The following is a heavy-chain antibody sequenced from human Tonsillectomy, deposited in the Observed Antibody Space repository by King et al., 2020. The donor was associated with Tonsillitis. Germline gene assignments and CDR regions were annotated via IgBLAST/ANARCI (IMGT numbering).Heavy chain of an antibody. J-gene: IGHJ5*02. CDR3: AKALYSNGWYNYFDH. CDR2: ISYNGIDA. CDR1: GFTFSNYG. V-gene: IGHV3-30*18. D-gene: IGHD6-19*01. Sequence: VQLVESGGGVVKPGRSLRLSCAASGFTFSNYGMHWVRQAPGKGLEWVAMISYNGIDAYYVDSLKGRFTISRNNSRNTLYLEMDSLRAEDTAVYHYAKALYSNGWYNYFDHWGQGTLVTVSS.